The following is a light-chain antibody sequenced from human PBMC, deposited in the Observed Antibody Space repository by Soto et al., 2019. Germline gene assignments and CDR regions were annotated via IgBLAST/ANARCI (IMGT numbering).Light chain of an antibody. CDR2: GAS. CDR1: QSVSSTY. V-gene: IGKV3-20*01. J-gene: IGKJ1*01. Sequence: EILLTHSPGTLSLSPRERATLSCRASQSVSSTYLAWYQHKLGQAPRLRIYGASSKASGIPDRFSGSGSGTDFTLTISRLEPEDFAVYYCQQYGSSPRSFGQGTRVDIK. CDR3: QQYGSSPRS.